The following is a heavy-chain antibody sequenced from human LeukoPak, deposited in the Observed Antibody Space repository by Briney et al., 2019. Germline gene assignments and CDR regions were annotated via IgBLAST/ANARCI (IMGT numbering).Heavy chain of an antibody. CDR3: ARAQGGNSMLPY. CDR2: INPSGGST. D-gene: IGHD4-23*01. CDR1: GYTFTSYA. V-gene: IGHV1-46*01. Sequence: GASVKVSCKASGYTFTSYAMNWVRQAPGQGLEWMGIINPSGGSTSYAQKFQGRVTMTRDTSTSTVYMELSSLRSEDTAVYYCARAQGGNSMLPYWGQGTLVTVSS. J-gene: IGHJ4*02.